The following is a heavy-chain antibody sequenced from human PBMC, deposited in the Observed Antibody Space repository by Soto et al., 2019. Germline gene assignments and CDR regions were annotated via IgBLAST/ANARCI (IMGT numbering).Heavy chain of an antibody. Sequence: QVQLQESGPGLVKPSQTLSLTCTVSGGSISSGGYYWSWIRQHPGKGLEWIGYIYYSGSTYYNPYLKSRVTISVHTSKNQFSLKLSSVTAADTAVYYCARAYGDYFNWFDPWGQGTLVTVSS. J-gene: IGHJ5*02. D-gene: IGHD4-17*01. V-gene: IGHV4-31*03. CDR3: ARAYGDYFNWFDP. CDR1: GGSISSGGYY. CDR2: IYYSGST.